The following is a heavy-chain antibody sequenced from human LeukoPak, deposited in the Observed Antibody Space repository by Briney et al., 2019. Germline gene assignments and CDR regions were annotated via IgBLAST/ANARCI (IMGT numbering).Heavy chain of an antibody. D-gene: IGHD3-16*01. CDR3: ARGNWGPEF. Sequence: PGGSLRLSCVVSGFNLNSFYMDWVRQAPGKALVWVSGIRKDGTSTGYADSVQGRFSISRETDKNPVYLQMNSLRPDDTGVYFCARGNWGPEFWGQGTLVTVSS. V-gene: IGHV3-74*01. CDR1: GFNLNSFY. J-gene: IGHJ4*02. CDR2: IRKDGTST.